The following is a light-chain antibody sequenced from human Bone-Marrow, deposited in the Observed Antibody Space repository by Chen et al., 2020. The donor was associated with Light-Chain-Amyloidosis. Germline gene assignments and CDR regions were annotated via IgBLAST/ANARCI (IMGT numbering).Light chain of an antibody. CDR1: RSVLSPSNDKNY. J-gene: IGKJ3*01. V-gene: IGKV4-1*01. CDR2: WAS. CDR3: QQYYSAPFT. Sequence: DIVMTQSPDSLAVSLGETATITCRSSRSVLSPSNDKNYLAWFQQKSGQPPKLLISWASTRGFGVPDRFSGSGSGTDFTLTISSLQAEDVAVYYCQQYYSAPFTFGPGTKVNIK.